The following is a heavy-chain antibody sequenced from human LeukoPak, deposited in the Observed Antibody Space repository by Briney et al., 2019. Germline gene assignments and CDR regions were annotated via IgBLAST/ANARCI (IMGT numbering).Heavy chain of an antibody. CDR2: IYTSGST. Sequence: TPSQTLSLTCTVSGGSISSGSYYWSWIRQPAGKGLEWIGRIYTSGSTKYNPSLKSRVTISVDTSKNQFSLKLSSVTAADTAVYYCARGGYSGTALDYWGQGTLVTVSS. J-gene: IGHJ4*02. D-gene: IGHD3-10*01. CDR3: ARGGYSGTALDY. CDR1: GGSISSGSYY. V-gene: IGHV4-61*02.